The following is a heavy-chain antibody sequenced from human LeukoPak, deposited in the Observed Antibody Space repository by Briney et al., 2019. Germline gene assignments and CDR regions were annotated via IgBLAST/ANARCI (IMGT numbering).Heavy chain of an antibody. D-gene: IGHD2-15*01. J-gene: IGHJ3*01. CDR2: INTNTGNP. CDR1: GGTFSSYA. V-gene: IGHV7-4-1*02. CDR3: ARDYRGGYHDAFAF. Sequence: GASVKVSCKASGGTFSSYAISWVRQAPGQGLEWMGWINTNTGNPSYAQGFTGRFVFSLDTSVNTAYLQINSLKPEDTAVYYCARDYRGGYHDAFAFWGQGTMVTVSS.